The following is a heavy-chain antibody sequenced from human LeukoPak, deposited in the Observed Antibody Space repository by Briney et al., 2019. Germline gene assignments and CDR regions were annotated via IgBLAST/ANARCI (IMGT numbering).Heavy chain of an antibody. Sequence: PGGSLRLSCAASGFTFTNYALHWVRQAPGKGLEWVAVISYVGTNKYYADSVKGRFTISRDNSKNTLSLQMNSLRAEDTALYYCARGFVLGAAKNYFDYWGQGALVTVSS. CDR3: ARGFVLGAAKNYFDY. J-gene: IGHJ4*02. CDR1: GFTFTNYA. V-gene: IGHV3-30-3*01. CDR2: ISYVGTNK. D-gene: IGHD2-21*02.